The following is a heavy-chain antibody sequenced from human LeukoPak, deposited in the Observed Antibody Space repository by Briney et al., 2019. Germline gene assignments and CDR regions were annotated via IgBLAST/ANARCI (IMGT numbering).Heavy chain of an antibody. CDR3: ARGSGWYHY. D-gene: IGHD1-14*01. Sequence: GGSLRLSCAASGFTFSSYSMSWVRQAPGKGLEWVANIKPDGSDKYYVDSVKGRFTVSRDNAKNSLSLQMSSLRAEDTAVYYCARGSGWYHYWGQGTLVTVSS. V-gene: IGHV3-7*04. J-gene: IGHJ4*02. CDR1: GFTFSSYS. CDR2: IKPDGSDK.